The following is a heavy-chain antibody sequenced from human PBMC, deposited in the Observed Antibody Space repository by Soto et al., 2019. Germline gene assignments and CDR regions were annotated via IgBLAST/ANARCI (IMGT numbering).Heavy chain of an antibody. D-gene: IGHD6-19*01. CDR1: GFTFSSYT. V-gene: IGHV3-21*01. CDR2: ISSSSSYI. CDR3: ARTTAVAGTPEFDY. J-gene: IGHJ4*02. Sequence: GSLRLSCAASGFTFSSYTMNWVRQAPGKGLEWVSSISSSSSYIYNADSVKGRFTISRENSNNTLYLQLSSLRPEDTAVYYCARTTAVAGTPEFDYWGQGALVTVSS.